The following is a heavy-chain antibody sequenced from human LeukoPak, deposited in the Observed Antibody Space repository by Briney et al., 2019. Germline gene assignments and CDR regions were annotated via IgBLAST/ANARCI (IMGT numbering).Heavy chain of an antibody. J-gene: IGHJ5*02. D-gene: IGHD6-25*01. V-gene: IGHV1-46*01. Sequence: ASVKVSCKASGYTFTDYHMHWVRQVPGQGLEWMGITNPSGGSTIYAQKFQGRVTMARDTSTRTVYMEVSSLRYEDTAVYYCARDSLRTAIAAAGANYFDPWGQGTLVTVSS. CDR2: TNPSGGST. CDR3: ARDSLRTAIAAAGANYFDP. CDR1: GYTFTDYH.